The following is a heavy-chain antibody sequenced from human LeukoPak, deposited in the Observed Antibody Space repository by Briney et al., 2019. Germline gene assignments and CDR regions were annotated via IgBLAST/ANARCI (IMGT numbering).Heavy chain of an antibody. J-gene: IGHJ4*02. CDR2: ISSSSSYI. CDR3: ARGGGKEQLALDY. V-gene: IGHV3-21*01. Sequence: PGGSLRLSCAASGFTVSSNYMSWVRQAPGKGLEWVSSISSSSSYIYYADSVKGRFTISRDNAKNSLYLQMNSLRAEDTAVYYCARGGGKEQLALDYWGQGTLVTVSS. CDR1: GFTVSSNY. D-gene: IGHD6-6*01.